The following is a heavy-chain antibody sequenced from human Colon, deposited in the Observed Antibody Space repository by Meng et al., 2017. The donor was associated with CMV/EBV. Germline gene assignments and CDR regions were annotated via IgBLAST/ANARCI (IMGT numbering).Heavy chain of an antibody. J-gene: IGHJ5*02. Sequence: GGSLRLSCTTSGFTFSSYEMNWVRQTPEKGLEWIAHIDSDGTIKYYAESVKGRFTISRDNAKDSLYLQMNSLRADDTALYYCARGRWGPWGQGILVTVSS. D-gene: IGHD4-23*01. V-gene: IGHV3-48*03. CDR1: GFTFSSYE. CDR2: IDSDGTIK. CDR3: ARGRWGP.